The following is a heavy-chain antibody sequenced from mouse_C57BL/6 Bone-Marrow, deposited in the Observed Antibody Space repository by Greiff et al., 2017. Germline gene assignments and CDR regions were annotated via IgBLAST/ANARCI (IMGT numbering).Heavy chain of an antibody. CDR2: INPSSGGT. CDR3: EGESWVDY. D-gene: IGHD4-1*01. V-gene: IGHV1-53*01. J-gene: IGHJ2*01. Sequence: VQLQQPGTELVQPGASVKLSCTASGYTFTSYWMHWVKQRPGQGLEWIGNINPSSGGTNSNDKFKSKATMTVDKSSSTAYMQLGSLTSEDCAVYYCEGESWVDYWGQGTTVTVSA. CDR1: GYTFTSYW.